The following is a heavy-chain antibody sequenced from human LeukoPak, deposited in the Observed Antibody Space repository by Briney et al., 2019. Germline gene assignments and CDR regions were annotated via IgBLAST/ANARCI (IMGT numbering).Heavy chain of an antibody. CDR3: AIVVSRGYLQYFFVY. CDR1: GFTFSSYT. CDR2: ISHDGSNK. V-gene: IGHV3-30-3*01. J-gene: IGHJ4*02. Sequence: PGRSLRLSCAASGFTFSSYTMHWVRQAPGKGLEWVSVISHDGSNKYYADSVKGRFTISRDNAKNTLYLQMNSLRAEDTAVYYCAIVVSRGYLQYFFVYWGGGTL. D-gene: IGHD6-25*01.